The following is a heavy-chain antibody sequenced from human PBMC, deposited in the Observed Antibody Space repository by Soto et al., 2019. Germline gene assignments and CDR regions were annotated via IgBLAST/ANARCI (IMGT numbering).Heavy chain of an antibody. D-gene: IGHD3-3*01. J-gene: IGHJ6*02. V-gene: IGHV5-51*01. CDR1: GYSFTSYW. Sequence: PGESLKISCKGSGYSFTSYWIGWVRQMPGKGLEWMGIIYPGDSDTRYSPSFQGQVTISADKSISTAYLQWSSLKASDTAMYYCARQNDFWSGSAYYGMDVWGQGTTVTVSS. CDR3: ARQNDFWSGSAYYGMDV. CDR2: IYPGDSDT.